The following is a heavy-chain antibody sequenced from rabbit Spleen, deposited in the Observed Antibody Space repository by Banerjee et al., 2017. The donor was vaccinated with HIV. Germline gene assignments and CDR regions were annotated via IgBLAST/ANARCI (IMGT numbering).Heavy chain of an antibody. CDR3: AGDAGTSFSTYGMDL. CDR1: GIDLSGYYY. CDR2: AYAGSSGST. V-gene: IGHV1S45*01. D-gene: IGHD8-1*01. Sequence: QEQLEESGGGLVKPRGTLTLTCKASGIDLSGYYYICWVRQAPGKGLEWVACAYAGSSGSTYSATWAKGRFTISKTSSTTVTIQMTRLTAADTAPYFCAGDAGTSFSTYGMDLWGQGTLVTVS. J-gene: IGHJ6*01.